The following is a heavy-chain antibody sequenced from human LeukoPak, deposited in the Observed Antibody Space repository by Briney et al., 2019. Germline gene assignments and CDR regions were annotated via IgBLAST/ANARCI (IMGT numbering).Heavy chain of an antibody. CDR1: GVMFPSYW. V-gene: IGHV3-30-3*01. J-gene: IGHJ4*02. Sequence: GGSLRLSCAASGVMFPSYWMTWVRQAPGKGLEWVAVISYDGSNKYYADSVKGRFTISRDNSKNTLYLQMNSLRAEDTAVYYCARDSRRLCSGGSCPYGVVVNLFDYWGQGTLVTVSS. CDR2: ISYDGSNK. D-gene: IGHD2-15*01. CDR3: ARDSRRLCSGGSCPYGVVVNLFDY.